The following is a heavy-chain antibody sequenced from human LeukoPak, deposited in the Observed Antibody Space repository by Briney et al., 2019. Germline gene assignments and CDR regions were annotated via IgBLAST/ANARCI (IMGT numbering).Heavy chain of an antibody. CDR2: ISWNSGSI. Sequence: GGSLRLSCAASGFTFDDYAMHWVRQAPGKGLEWVSGISWNSGSIGYADSVKGRFTISRDNAKNSLYLQMNSLRAEDTALYYCAEAARSYYYDSPLGYWGQGTLVTVSS. CDR3: AEAARSYYYDSPLGY. D-gene: IGHD3-22*01. V-gene: IGHV3-9*01. J-gene: IGHJ4*02. CDR1: GFTFDDYA.